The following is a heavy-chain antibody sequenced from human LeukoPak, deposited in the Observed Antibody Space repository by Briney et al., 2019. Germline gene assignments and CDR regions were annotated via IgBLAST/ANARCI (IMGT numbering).Heavy chain of an antibody. CDR1: GFTFSSYS. CDR3: ARGSTRSSGWYTGFDY. D-gene: IGHD6-19*01. J-gene: IGHJ4*02. Sequence: GGSLRLSCAGSGFTFSSYSMNWVRQAPGKGLEWVASITSSSSYIYYADSVKGRFTISRDNAKKSVYLQMNSLRAEDTAVYYCARGSTRSSGWYTGFDYWGQGTLVTVSS. V-gene: IGHV3-21*01. CDR2: ITSSSSYI.